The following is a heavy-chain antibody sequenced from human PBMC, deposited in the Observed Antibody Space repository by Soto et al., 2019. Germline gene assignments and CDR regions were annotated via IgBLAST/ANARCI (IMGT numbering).Heavy chain of an antibody. V-gene: IGHV1-2*02. CDR1: GYTFTDYY. J-gene: IGHJ5*02. CDR3: ARGALTVANWFDP. CDR2: INPNNGVT. D-gene: IGHD6-19*01. Sequence: ASVKVSCKASGYTFTDYYINWVRQAPGQGLEWMGWINPNNGVTNYAQKFQGRVTMTRDTSISTAYMDLGRLRFDDTALYYCARGALTVANWFDPWGQGTQVTVS.